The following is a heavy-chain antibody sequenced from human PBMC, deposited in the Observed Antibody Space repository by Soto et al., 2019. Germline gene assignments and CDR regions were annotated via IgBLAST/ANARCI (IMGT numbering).Heavy chain of an antibody. CDR3: AKDRRSGGNCHDY. D-gene: IGHD2-15*01. J-gene: IGHJ4*02. CDR1: GFTFSNYA. CDR2: ISDNGGST. V-gene: IGHV3-23*01. Sequence: EVQLLESGGGLVQPRGSQRLSCAASGFTFSNYAMSWVRQAPGQGLEWVSGISDNGGSTNYASSVKGRFTISRDNSKNTLYLQMNSLRGEDTAIYYCAKDRRSGGNCHDYWGQGTLVTVSS.